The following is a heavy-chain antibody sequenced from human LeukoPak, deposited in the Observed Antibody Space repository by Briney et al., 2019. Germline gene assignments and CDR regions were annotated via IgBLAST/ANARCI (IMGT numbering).Heavy chain of an antibody. J-gene: IGHJ5*02. CDR2: TYYRSKRYN. CDR1: GDSVSSNSAA. Sequence: SQTLSLTCAISGDSVSSNSAAWNGIRQSPSRGLEWLGRTYYRSKRYNDYAVSVKSRITINPDTSKNQFSLQLNSVTPEDTAVYYCARDPRYCSSTSCYGNNWFDPWGQGTLVTVSS. D-gene: IGHD2-2*01. V-gene: IGHV6-1*01. CDR3: ARDPRYCSSTSCYGNNWFDP.